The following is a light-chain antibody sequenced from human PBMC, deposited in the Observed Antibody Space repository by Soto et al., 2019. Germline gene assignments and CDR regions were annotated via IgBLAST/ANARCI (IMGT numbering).Light chain of an antibody. J-gene: IGKJ4*01. V-gene: IGKV3-15*01. CDR2: SAS. CDR1: QSVNSD. Sequence: ETVMTQSPATLYASPGESATLSCRASQSVNSDLAWYQQIPGQAPRLLIYSASTGATGGPARFSGSGSGTEFTLTISSLQSEDVAIYYFQQYNNCPLTCGGGPKVEI. CDR3: QQYNNCPLT.